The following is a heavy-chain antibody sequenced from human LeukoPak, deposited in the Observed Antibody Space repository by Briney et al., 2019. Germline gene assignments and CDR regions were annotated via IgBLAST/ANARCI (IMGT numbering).Heavy chain of an antibody. J-gene: IGHJ4*02. CDR3: ARAQRYGVQQGFDY. V-gene: IGHV1-69*05. CDR2: IIPIFHTA. Sequence: GSSVKVSCKASGGTFSTYAINWVRQAPGQGLEWMGGIIPIFHTANYAQKFQGRVTMTTDTSTSTAYMELRSLRSDDTAVYYCARAQRYGVQQGFDYWGQGTLVTVSS. D-gene: IGHD4-17*01. CDR1: GGTFSTYA.